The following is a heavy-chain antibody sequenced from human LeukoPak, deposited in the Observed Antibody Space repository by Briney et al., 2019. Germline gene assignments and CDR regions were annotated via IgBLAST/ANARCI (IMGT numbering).Heavy chain of an antibody. CDR3: ARAGVLLWFGELSEEYYYCYYMDV. CDR2: INPNSGGA. CDR1: GYTFTIYG. D-gene: IGHD3-10*01. Sequence: GASVKVSFKASGYTFTIYGISLVRQAPGQGLEWMGWINPNSGGANYSQKVQVRVTMTRATSTSTAYMELSRMRSDDPAVYYCARAGVLLWFGELSEEYYYCYYMDVWGKGTTVIISS. J-gene: IGHJ6*03. V-gene: IGHV1-2*02.